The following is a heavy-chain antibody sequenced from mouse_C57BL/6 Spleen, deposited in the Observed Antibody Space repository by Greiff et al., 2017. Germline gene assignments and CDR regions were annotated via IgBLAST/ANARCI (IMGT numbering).Heavy chain of an antibody. CDR3: ARLYYCGISSCWYFDV. Sequence: VQLQQPGAELVMPGASVKLSCKASGYTFTSYWMHWVKQRPGRGLEWIGRIDPYSGGTKYNEKFKSKATLTVDKPSSPAYMQLSSLTSEDSAVYYCARLYYCGISSCWYFDVWGKGTTVTVSS. CDR1: GYTFTSYW. CDR2: IDPYSGGT. J-gene: IGHJ1*03. D-gene: IGHD1-1*01. V-gene: IGHV1-72*01.